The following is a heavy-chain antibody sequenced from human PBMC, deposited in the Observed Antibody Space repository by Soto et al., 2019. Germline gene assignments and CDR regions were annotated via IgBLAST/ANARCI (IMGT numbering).Heavy chain of an antibody. CDR3: ARARFCTSTSCYHYFDF. Sequence: SVKVSCKASGGTFSSYAISWVRQAPGQGLEWMGGIIPIFGTANYAQKSQGRVTITADESTSTAYMELSSVTPADTAVYYCARARFCTSTSCYHYFDFWGQGTLVTVSS. D-gene: IGHD2-2*01. J-gene: IGHJ4*02. CDR1: GGTFSSYA. CDR2: IIPIFGTA. V-gene: IGHV1-69*13.